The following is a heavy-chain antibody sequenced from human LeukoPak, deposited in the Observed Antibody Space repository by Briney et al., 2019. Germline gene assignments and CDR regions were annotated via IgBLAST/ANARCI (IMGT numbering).Heavy chain of an antibody. V-gene: IGHV1-69*13. D-gene: IGHD3-10*01. Sequence: ASVKVSCKASGGTSSSYAISWVRQAPGLGLEWMGGIIPIFGTANYAQKFQGRVTITADESTTTAYMELSSLRSEDTAVYYCARGAGKYIDSSLDYWGQGTLVTVPS. J-gene: IGHJ4*02. CDR3: ARGAGKYIDSSLDY. CDR1: GGTSSSYA. CDR2: IIPIFGTA.